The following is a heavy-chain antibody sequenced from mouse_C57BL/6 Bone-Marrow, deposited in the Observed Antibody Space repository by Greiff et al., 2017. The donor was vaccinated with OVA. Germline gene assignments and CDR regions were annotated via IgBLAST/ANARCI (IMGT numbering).Heavy chain of an antibody. CDR2: IYPVSSET. J-gene: IGHJ3*01. CDR1: GYTFTDHF. D-gene: IGHD1-1*01. CDR3: GRELLRLAY. Sequence: QVQLKQSGAELASPGASVTLSCKASGYTFTDHFMNWVKKRPGQGLEWIGRIYPVSSETNYNQKFMGRFTFSVDRSSSTVYMVLNSQTSEDPDGYYGGRELLRLAYWGQGTLVTVSA. V-gene: IGHV1-11*01.